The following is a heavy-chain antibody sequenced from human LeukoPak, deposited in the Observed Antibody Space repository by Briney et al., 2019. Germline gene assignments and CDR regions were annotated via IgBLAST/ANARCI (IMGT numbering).Heavy chain of an antibody. J-gene: IGHJ4*02. CDR1: GYTFTNYY. CDR3: ARFSSTSYFDY. CDR2: INPSGGST. V-gene: IGHV1-46*01. D-gene: IGHD2-2*01. Sequence: ASVKVSCKTSGYTFTNYYIHWVRQAPGQGLEWMGIINPSGGSTSYAQKFQGRVTMTRDTSISTAYMELSRLRSDDTAVYYCARFSSTSYFDYWGQGTLVTVSS.